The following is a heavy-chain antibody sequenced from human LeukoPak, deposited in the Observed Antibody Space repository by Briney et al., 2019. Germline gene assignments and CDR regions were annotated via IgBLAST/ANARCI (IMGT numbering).Heavy chain of an antibody. CDR2: INHSGST. CDR3: ASAPNSYYGMDV. Sequence: PSETLSLTCAVYGGSFSGYYWSWIRQPPGKGLEWIGEINHSGSTNYNPSLKSRVTISVDTSKNQFSLKLSSVTAADTAVYYCASAPNSYYGMDVWGQGTTVTVS. CDR1: GGSFSGYY. V-gene: IGHV4-34*01. J-gene: IGHJ6*02.